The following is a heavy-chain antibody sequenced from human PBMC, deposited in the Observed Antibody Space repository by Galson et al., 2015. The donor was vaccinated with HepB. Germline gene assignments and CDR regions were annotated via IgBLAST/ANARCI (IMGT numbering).Heavy chain of an antibody. V-gene: IGHV3-23*01. CDR3: ANRDISGYYYFDY. J-gene: IGHJ4*02. Sequence: SLRLSCAASGFSFSSYALSWVRQAPGKGLEWVSGIPVSGYSTYYADSVKGRFTISRDNSKSTLFLQMNSLRAEDTAVYYCANRDISGYYYFDYWGQGTLVTVSS. CDR2: IPVSGYST. D-gene: IGHD3-22*01. CDR1: GFSFSSYA.